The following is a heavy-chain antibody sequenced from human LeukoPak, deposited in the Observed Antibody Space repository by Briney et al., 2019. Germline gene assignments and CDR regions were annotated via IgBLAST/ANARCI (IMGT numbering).Heavy chain of an antibody. CDR2: IYKGGSI. J-gene: IGHJ1*01. D-gene: IGHD6-19*01. Sequence: GGSLRLSCVASGFTVSSNYMSWVRQAPGKGLEWVSVIYKGGSIYYADSVKGRFTISRDNAKNSLYLQMNSLRAEDTAVYYCARAVGSGWYPEYFQHWGQGTLVTVSS. V-gene: IGHV3-53*01. CDR3: ARAVGSGWYPEYFQH. CDR1: GFTVSSNY.